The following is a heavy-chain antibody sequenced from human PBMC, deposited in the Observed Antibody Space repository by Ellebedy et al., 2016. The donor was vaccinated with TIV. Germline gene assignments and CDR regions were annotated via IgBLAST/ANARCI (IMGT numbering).Heavy chain of an antibody. CDR2: ITGSGGGT. V-gene: IGHV3-23*01. D-gene: IGHD2-2*02. J-gene: IGHJ4*02. CDR1: AFTFSTYA. CDR3: AKGYMSPFDY. Sequence: PGGSLRLSCAASAFTFSTYAMSWVRQAPGKGLEWVSAITGSGGGTYYADSVKGRFTISRDNSKNTLYLHMNSLRAEDTAVYYCAKGYMSPFDYWGQGILVTVSS.